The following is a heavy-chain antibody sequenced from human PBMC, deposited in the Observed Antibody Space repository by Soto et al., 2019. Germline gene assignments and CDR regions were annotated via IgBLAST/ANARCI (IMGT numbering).Heavy chain of an antibody. V-gene: IGHV4-31*03. CDR3: ARDPYSSLAFQGMDV. D-gene: IGHD6-13*01. CDR1: GGSISSGGYY. CDR2: IYYSGST. J-gene: IGHJ6*02. Sequence: SETLSLTCTVSGGSISSGGYYWSWIRQHPGKGLEWIGYIYYSGSTYYNPSLKSRVTISVDTSKNQFSLKLSSVTAADTAVYYCARDPYSSLAFQGMDVWGQGTTVTVSS.